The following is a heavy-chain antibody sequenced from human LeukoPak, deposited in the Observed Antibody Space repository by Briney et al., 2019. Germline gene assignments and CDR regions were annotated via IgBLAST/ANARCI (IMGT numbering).Heavy chain of an antibody. J-gene: IGHJ4*02. V-gene: IGHV4-31*03. CDR1: GVSISSGGYY. CDR2: IYYSGST. D-gene: IGHD2-2*01. CDR3: ARGYRRYCSSTSCYVDY. Sequence: PSETLSLTCTVSGVSISSGGYYWSCIRQHPGKGLEWIGYIYYSGSTYYNPSLKSRVTISVDTSKNQFSLKLSSVTAADTAVYYCARGYRRYCSSTSCYVDYWGQGTLVTVSS.